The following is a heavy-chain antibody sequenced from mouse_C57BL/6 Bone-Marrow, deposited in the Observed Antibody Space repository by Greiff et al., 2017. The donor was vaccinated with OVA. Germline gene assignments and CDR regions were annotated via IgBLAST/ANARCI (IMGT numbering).Heavy chain of an antibody. J-gene: IGHJ2*01. D-gene: IGHD1-1*01. Sequence: QVTLKESGPGILQPSQTLSLTCSFSGFSLSTFGMGVGWLRQPSGKGLEWLAHIWWDDDKYYNPALKSRLTISTDTSNTQAFLKIANVDTADTATYYWARFSYYYGSSYSWEYYFDYWGQGTTLTVSS. CDR1: GFSLSTFGMG. V-gene: IGHV8-8*01. CDR2: IWWDDDK. CDR3: ARFSYYYGSSYSWEYYFDY.